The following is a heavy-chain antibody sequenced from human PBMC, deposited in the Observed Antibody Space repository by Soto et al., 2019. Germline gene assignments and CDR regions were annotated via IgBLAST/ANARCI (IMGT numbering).Heavy chain of an antibody. V-gene: IGHV3-33*01. CDR1: GFTFSSYG. CDR3: ARGPGGGDWLIDY. D-gene: IGHD2-21*01. CDR2: IWYDGSNK. J-gene: IGHJ4*02. Sequence: PGGSLRLSCAASGFTFSSYGMHWVRQAPGKGLEWVAVIWYDGSNKYYADSVKGRFTISRDNSKNTLYLQMNSLRAEDTAVYYCARGPGGGDWLIDYWGQGTLVTVSS.